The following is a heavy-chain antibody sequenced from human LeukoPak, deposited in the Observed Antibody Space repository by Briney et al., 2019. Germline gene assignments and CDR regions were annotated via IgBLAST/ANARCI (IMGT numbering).Heavy chain of an antibody. CDR3: ATRPDAAPGPFDY. V-gene: IGHV1-69*13. CDR1: GGTFSSYA. Sequence: ASVTVSFTASGGTFSSYAISWVRQAPGQGLEWMGGIIPIFGTANYAQKFQGRVTITADESTSTAYMELSSLRSEDTAVYYCATRPDAAPGPFDYWGQGTLLTVSS. J-gene: IGHJ4*02. D-gene: IGHD2-15*01. CDR2: IIPIFGTA.